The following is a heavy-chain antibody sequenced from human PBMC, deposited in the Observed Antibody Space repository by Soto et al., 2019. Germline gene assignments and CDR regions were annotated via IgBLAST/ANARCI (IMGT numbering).Heavy chain of an antibody. CDR2: INPGDGNT. V-gene: IGHV1-3*01. CDR1: GYPFSNYG. CDR3: ARFLRGLRIFGVDHQGYY. J-gene: IGHJ4*02. Sequence: ASVKVSCKASGYPFSNYGLHWVRQAPGQRLEWMGWINPGDGNTRYSQKFQGRVTITSDQSANTAYRELTSLKSEDTAVYYCARFLRGLRIFGVDHQGYYWGQGTLVTVSS. D-gene: IGHD3-3*01.